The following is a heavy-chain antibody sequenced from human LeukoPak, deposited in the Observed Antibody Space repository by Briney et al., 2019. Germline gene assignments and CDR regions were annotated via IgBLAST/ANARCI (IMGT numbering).Heavy chain of an antibody. CDR1: GFTFDDYG. CDR2: INWSGGTT. CDR3: ARGRSIAANDAFDI. V-gene: IGHV3-20*04. D-gene: IGHD6-25*01. J-gene: IGHJ3*02. Sequence: PGGSLRLSCAASGFTFDDYGMSWVRQAPGKGLEWVSGINWSGGTTGYADSVKGRFTISRDNAKNSLYLQMNSLRAEDTALYYCARGRSIAANDAFDIWALGTIVTVSS.